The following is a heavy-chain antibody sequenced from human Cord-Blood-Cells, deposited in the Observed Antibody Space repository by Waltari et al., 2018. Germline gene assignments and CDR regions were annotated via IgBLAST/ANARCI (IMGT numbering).Heavy chain of an antibody. CDR1: GGSLSSSSYY. CDR3: ARLGTSDAFDI. J-gene: IGHJ3*02. CDR2: IYYSGST. V-gene: IGHV4-39*01. Sequence: QLQLQESGPGLVKPSETLSLTCTVSGGSLSSSSYYWGWIRQPPGKGLEWIGCIYYSGSTYYNPYLKRRVTISVDTSKNQFSLKLSSVTAADTAVYYCARLGTSDAFDIWGQGTMVTVSS. D-gene: IGHD7-27*01.